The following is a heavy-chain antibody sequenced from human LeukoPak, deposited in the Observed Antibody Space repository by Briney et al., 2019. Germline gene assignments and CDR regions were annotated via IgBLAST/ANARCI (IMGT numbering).Heavy chain of an antibody. D-gene: IGHD3-3*01. CDR1: GFTFSSYA. CDR3: AVLVLRFLEWLSQDDAFDI. Sequence: PGGSLRLSCAASGFTFSSYAMHWVRQAPGKGLEWVAVISYDGSNKYYADSVKGRFTISRDNSKNTLYLQMNSLRAEDTAVYYCAVLVLRFLEWLSQDDAFDIWGQGTMVTVSS. CDR2: ISYDGSNK. J-gene: IGHJ3*02. V-gene: IGHV3-30-3*01.